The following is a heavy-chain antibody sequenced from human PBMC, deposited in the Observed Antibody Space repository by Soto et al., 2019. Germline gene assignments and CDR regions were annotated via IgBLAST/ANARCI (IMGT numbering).Heavy chain of an antibody. V-gene: IGHV5-10-1*01. Sequence: GESLKISCKGSGYSFTSYWISWVRQMPGKGLEWMGRIDPTDSFTNYSPPFEGHVTISVDRSISTAYLQWNSLQASDTAIYYCARPASGGSRDAFDAWGQGTTVTVS. CDR1: GYSFTSYW. CDR3: ARPASGGSRDAFDA. D-gene: IGHD2-15*01. CDR2: IDPTDSFT. J-gene: IGHJ3*01.